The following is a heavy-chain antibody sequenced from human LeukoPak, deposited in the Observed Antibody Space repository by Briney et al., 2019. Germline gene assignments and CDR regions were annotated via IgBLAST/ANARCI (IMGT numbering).Heavy chain of an antibody. V-gene: IGHV3-30*04. CDR1: GFTFGSYA. D-gene: IGHD3-10*01. CDR3: MKWFGEFDFDY. CDR2: ISYDGSNK. J-gene: IGHJ4*02. Sequence: QPGRSLRLSCAASGFTFGSYAMHWVRQAPGKGLEWVAVISYDGSNKYYADSVKGRFTIARDNSENTLYLQMNSLRAEDTAVYYCMKWFGEFDFDYWGQGTLVTVSS.